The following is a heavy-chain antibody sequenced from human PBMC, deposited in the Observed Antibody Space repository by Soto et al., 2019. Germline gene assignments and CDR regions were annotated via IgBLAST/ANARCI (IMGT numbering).Heavy chain of an antibody. J-gene: IGHJ6*02. CDR2: ISSSSSYI. Sequence: LRLSCAASGFTFSSYSMNWVRQAPGKGLEWVSSISSSSSYIYYADSVKGRFTISRDNAKNSLYLQMNSLRAEDTAVYYCARALATPYGMDAWGQGTTVTVSS. CDR1: GFTFSSYS. V-gene: IGHV3-21*01. CDR3: ARALATPYGMDA.